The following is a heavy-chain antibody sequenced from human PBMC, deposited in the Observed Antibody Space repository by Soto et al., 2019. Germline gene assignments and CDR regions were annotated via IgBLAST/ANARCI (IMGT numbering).Heavy chain of an antibody. J-gene: IGHJ6*02. V-gene: IGHV3-33*01. CDR2: IWYDGSNK. Sequence: IWYDGSNKYYADSVKGRFTISRDNSKNTLYLQMNSLRAEDTAVYYCARDFGGGGSYYDYYYGMDVWGQGTTVTVSS. D-gene: IGHD1-26*01. CDR3: ARDFGGGGSYYDYYYGMDV.